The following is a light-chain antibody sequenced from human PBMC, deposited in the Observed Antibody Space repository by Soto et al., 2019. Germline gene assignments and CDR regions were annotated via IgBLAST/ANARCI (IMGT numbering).Light chain of an antibody. CDR3: QQRSNWPPEIT. CDR1: QSVSSY. J-gene: IGKJ5*01. V-gene: IGKV3-11*01. CDR2: DAS. Sequence: EIVLTQSPATLSLSPGERATLSCRASQSVSSYLAWYQQEPGQAPRLLIYDASNRATGIPARSSGSGSGTDFTLTISSLEPEDFAVYYCQQRSNWPPEITFGQGTRLEIK.